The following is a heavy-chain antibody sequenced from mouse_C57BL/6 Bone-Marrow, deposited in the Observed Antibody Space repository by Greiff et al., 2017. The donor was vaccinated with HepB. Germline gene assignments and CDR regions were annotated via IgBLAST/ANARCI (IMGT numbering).Heavy chain of an antibody. CDR2: ISSGGSYT. CDR3: ATGTSIDY. V-gene: IGHV5-6*01. CDR1: GFTFSSYG. J-gene: IGHJ2*01. Sequence: EVQLQESGGDLVKPGGSLKLSCAASGFTFSSYGMSWVRQTPDKRLEWVATISSGGSYTYYPDSVKGRFTISRDNAKNTLYLQMSSLKSEDTAMYYCATGTSIDYWGQGTTLTVSS. D-gene: IGHD4-1*01.